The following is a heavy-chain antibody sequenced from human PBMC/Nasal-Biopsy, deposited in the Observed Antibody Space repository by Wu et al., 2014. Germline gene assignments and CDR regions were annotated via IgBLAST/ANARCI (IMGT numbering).Heavy chain of an antibody. J-gene: IGHJ6*02. CDR3: ARLVIQLGPYYYGLDA. V-gene: IGHV4-30-4*01. CDR1: GDFIGSGICY. Sequence: TLSLTCTVSGDFIGSGICYWSWVRQFPGRGLEWIGNIYSNGKTVYNPSLKSRISISTDTSRNQFSLRLSSVTAADTAVYYCARLVIQLGPYYYGLDAWGQGTTVTASS. D-gene: IGHD1-1*01. CDR2: IYSNGKT.